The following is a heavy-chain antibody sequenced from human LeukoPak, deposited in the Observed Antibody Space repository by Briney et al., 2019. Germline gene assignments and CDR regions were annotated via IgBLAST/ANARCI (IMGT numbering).Heavy chain of an antibody. V-gene: IGHV3-74*01. CDR2: IHSDGTIT. CDR1: GFTFSTYW. CDR3: ARDPDGNSLLDY. Sequence: GGSLRLSCAASGFTFSTYWMHWARQAPGKGLVWVSRIHSDGTITSYADSVKGRFTISRDNAKNTLFLQMNSLRAEDTAVYYCARDPDGNSLLDYWGQGTLVTVSS. D-gene: IGHD5-24*01. J-gene: IGHJ4*02.